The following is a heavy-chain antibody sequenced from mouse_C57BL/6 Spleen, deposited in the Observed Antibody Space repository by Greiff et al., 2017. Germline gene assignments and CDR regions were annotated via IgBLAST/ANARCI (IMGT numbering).Heavy chain of an antibody. CDR3: ARDRDYYGSSYEWYFDV. J-gene: IGHJ1*03. D-gene: IGHD1-1*01. Sequence: EVKVVESEGGLVQPGSSMKLSCTASGFTFSDYYMAWVRQVPEKGLEWVANINYDGSSTSSLDPLKSRFIISRDNAKNILYLQMSSLKSEDTATYYCARDRDYYGSSYEWYFDVWGTGTTVTVAS. CDR2: INYDGSST. CDR1: GFTFSDYY. V-gene: IGHV5-16*01.